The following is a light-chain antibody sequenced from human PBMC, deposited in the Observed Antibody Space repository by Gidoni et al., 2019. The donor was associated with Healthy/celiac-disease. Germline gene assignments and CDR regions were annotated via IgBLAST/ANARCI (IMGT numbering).Light chain of an antibody. CDR2: DAT. J-gene: IGKJ3*01. V-gene: IGKV1-33*01. Sequence: PSSLAASVGDRVTITCQASQNISNYLNWYQQKRGKAPKLLIYDATNLETGVPSRFSGSGSGTDFTFTISSLQPEDIATYYCQQYDNLFTFGPGTKVDIK. CDR1: QNISNY. CDR3: QQYDNLFT.